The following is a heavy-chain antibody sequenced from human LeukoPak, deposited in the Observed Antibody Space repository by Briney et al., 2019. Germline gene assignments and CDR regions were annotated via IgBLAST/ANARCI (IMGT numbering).Heavy chain of an antibody. Sequence: ASVKVSCKASGYTFTHYGITWVRQAPGQGLAWMGWINTYNGDTKCAQKLQGRVTMTTDTSTSTAFMELRSLRSDDSAVYYCARGFVVVAGPYGMDVWGQGTTVTVSS. D-gene: IGHD2-15*01. CDR2: INTYNGDT. CDR1: GYTFTHYG. V-gene: IGHV1-18*01. CDR3: ARGFVVVAGPYGMDV. J-gene: IGHJ6*02.